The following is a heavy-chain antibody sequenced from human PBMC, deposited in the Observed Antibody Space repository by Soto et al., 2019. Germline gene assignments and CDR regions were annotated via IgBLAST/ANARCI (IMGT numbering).Heavy chain of an antibody. D-gene: IGHD3-3*01. CDR2: ISGSGCST. J-gene: IGHJ4*02. Sequence: PGWCLRLSCSASVFTFSSYAIIWVLQTPVKVLDCVSAISGSGCSTYYADSVKGRFTISRDNSKNTLYLQMNSLRAEDTAVYYCAKAPSFGVVTGHHFDYWGQGTLVTVSS. CDR1: VFTFSSYA. V-gene: IGHV3-23*01. CDR3: AKAPSFGVVTGHHFDY.